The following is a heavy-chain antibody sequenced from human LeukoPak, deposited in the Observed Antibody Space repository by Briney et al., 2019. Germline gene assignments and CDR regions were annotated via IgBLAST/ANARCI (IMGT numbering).Heavy chain of an antibody. CDR1: GGSISSSSYY. V-gene: IGHV4-39*07. Sequence: PSETLSLTCTVSGGSISSSSYYWGWIRQPPGKGLEWIGSIYYSGSTYYNPSLKSRVTISVDTSKNQFSLKLSSVTAADTAVYYCARDRYSGYEDYWGQGTLVTVSS. CDR2: IYYSGST. J-gene: IGHJ4*02. D-gene: IGHD5-12*01. CDR3: ARDRYSGYEDY.